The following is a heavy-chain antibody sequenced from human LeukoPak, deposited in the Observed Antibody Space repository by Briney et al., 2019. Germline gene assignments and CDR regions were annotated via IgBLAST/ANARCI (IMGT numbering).Heavy chain of an antibody. CDR3: ARVLRGVAVAGFDY. V-gene: IGHV4-59*01. Sequence: SETLSLTCTVSGGSISSYYWSWIRQPPGKGLEWIGYIYYSGSTNYNPSLKSRVTISVDTSKNQFSLKLSSETAADTAVYYCARVLRGVAVAGFDYWGQGTLVTVSS. CDR1: GGSISSYY. D-gene: IGHD6-19*01. CDR2: IYYSGST. J-gene: IGHJ4*02.